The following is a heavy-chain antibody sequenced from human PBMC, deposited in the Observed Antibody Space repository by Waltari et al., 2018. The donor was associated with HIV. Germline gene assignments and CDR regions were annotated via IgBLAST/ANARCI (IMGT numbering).Heavy chain of an antibody. CDR3: ARVPGSFVVVPAANLDY. Sequence: QVQLVQSGAEVKKPGAPVKVSCKASGYTFTSFGISWVRPAPGPGLEWMGWISAYNGNTNYAQKLQGRVTMTTDTSTSTAYMELRSLRSDDTAVYYCARVPGSFVVVPAANLDYWGQGTLVTVSS. V-gene: IGHV1-18*01. J-gene: IGHJ4*02. D-gene: IGHD2-2*01. CDR2: ISAYNGNT. CDR1: GYTFTSFG.